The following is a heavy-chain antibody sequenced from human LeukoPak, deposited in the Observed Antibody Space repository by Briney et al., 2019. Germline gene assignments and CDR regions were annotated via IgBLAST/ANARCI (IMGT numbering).Heavy chain of an antibody. CDR2: INHSGST. J-gene: IGHJ6*03. CDR1: GGSFSGCY. D-gene: IGHD1-26*01. Sequence: PSETLSLTCAVYGGSFSGCYWSWIRQPPGKGLEWIGEINHSGSTNYDPSLKSRVTISVDTSKNQFSLKLSSVTAADTAVYYCARVNKGATGSYYYMDVWGKGTTVTVSS. CDR3: ARVNKGATGSYYYMDV. V-gene: IGHV4-34*01.